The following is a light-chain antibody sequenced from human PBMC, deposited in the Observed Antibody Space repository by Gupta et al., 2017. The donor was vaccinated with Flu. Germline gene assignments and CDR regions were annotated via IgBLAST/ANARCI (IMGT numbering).Light chain of an antibody. CDR3: SAYTSRNTLV. J-gene: IGLJ2*01. V-gene: IGLV2-8*01. CDR1: SSDVSGNNY. Sequence: SSDVSGNNYVSWYQQLPAKATKLILDEVTKRPSGVHELFSGSKSGNTSSLTVSGHQADDEAYYFCSAYTSRNTLVFGGGTKLTVL. CDR2: EVT.